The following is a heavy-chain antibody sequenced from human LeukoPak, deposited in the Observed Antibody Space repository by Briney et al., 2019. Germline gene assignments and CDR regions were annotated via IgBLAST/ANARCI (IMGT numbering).Heavy chain of an antibody. CDR2: INAGNGNT. Sequence: GASVKVSCKASGYTFTSYAMHWVRQAPGQRLEWMGWINAGNGNTKYSQKFQGRVTITRDTSASTAYMELSSLRSEDTAVYYCARKITTDTCWRGSYYYGMDVWGQGTTVTVSS. CDR1: GYTFTSYA. CDR3: ARKITTDTCWRGSYYYGMDV. V-gene: IGHV1-3*01. D-gene: IGHD3-22*01. J-gene: IGHJ6*02.